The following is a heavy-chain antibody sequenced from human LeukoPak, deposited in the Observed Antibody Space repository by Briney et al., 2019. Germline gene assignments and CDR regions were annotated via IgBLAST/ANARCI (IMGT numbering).Heavy chain of an antibody. D-gene: IGHD2-2*01. CDR1: GFTFSSYS. CDR3: ARDRGRPAAMADY. Sequence: GGSLRLSCAASGFTFSSYSMNWVRQAPGKGLEWVSSISSSSSYIYYADSVKGRFTISRDNAKNSLYLQMNSLRAEDTAVYYCARDRGRPAAMADYWGQGTLVTVSS. CDR2: ISSSSSYI. V-gene: IGHV3-21*01. J-gene: IGHJ4*02.